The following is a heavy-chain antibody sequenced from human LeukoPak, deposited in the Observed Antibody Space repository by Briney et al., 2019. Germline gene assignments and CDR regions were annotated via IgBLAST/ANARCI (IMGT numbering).Heavy chain of an antibody. CDR2: ISGSGGST. CDR3: AKDGESPMATQFDY. D-gene: IGHD3-10*01. J-gene: IGHJ4*02. CDR1: GFTFSNYA. Sequence: PGGSLRLSCAASGFTFSNYAMSWVRQAPGKGLEWVSVISGSGGSTYYADSVKGRFTISRDNPKNTLYLQMNSLRAEDTAVYYCAKDGESPMATQFDYWGQGTLVTVSS. V-gene: IGHV3-23*01.